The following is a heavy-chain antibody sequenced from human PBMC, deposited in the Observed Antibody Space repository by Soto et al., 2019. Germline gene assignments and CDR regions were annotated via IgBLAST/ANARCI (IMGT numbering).Heavy chain of an antibody. CDR2: INAGNGNT. V-gene: IGHV1-3*01. Sequence: ASVKVSCKASGYTFTSYAMHWVRQAPGQRLEWMGWINAGNGNTKYSQKFQGRVTITRDTSASTAYMELSSLRSEDTAVYYCASEFCFNGSSPLDFGIDVLGQATTVT. CDR3: ASEFCFNGSSPLDFGIDV. D-gene: IGHD2-15*01. CDR1: GYTFTSYA. J-gene: IGHJ6*02.